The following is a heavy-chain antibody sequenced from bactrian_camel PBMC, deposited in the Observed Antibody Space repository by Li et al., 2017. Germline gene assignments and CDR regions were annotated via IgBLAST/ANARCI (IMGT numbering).Heavy chain of an antibody. CDR2: INSVGTNT. CDR3: TNFGSSWVPTTVRFNFGL. V-gene: IGHV3S31*01. Sequence: VQLVESGGDSVQAGGSLRLSCAASGFIFSNYAMSWVRQAPGRGLEWVSAINSVGTNTYYEDSVKGRFTISRDNAKNTLYLQLNTLGTEDTAIYYCTNFGSSWVPTTVRFNFGLWGQGTQVTVS. J-gene: IGHJ6*01. CDR1: GFIFSNYA. D-gene: IGHD6*01.